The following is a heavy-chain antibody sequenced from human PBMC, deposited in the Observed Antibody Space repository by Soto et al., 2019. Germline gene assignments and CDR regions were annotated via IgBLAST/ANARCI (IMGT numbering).Heavy chain of an antibody. CDR2: FDPEDGET. D-gene: IGHD1-26*01. CDR1: GYTLTELS. V-gene: IGHV1-24*01. J-gene: IGHJ2*01. CDR3: APPPPVPGGELPAEIPKSWYFDL. Sequence: ASVKVSCKVSGYTLTELSMHWVRQAPGKGLEWMGGFDPEDGETIYAQKFQGRVTMTEDTSTDTAYMELSSLRSEDTAVYYCAPPPPVPGGELPAEIPKSWYFDLWGRGTLVTVSS.